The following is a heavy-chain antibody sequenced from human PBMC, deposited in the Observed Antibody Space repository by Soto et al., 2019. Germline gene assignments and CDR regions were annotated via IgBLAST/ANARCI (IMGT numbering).Heavy chain of an antibody. Sequence: EVQLVESGGGLVQPGGSLRLSCAASGFTFSSYDMHWVRQATGKGLEWVSAIGTAGDTYYPGSVKGRFTISRENAKNSLYLQMNSLRAGDTAVYYCARGAAPGDSAPPITIFPLDPPPNLRYYYMDVWGKGTTVTVSS. CDR2: IGTAGDT. J-gene: IGHJ6*03. CDR3: ARGAAPGDSAPPITIFPLDPPPNLRYYYMDV. D-gene: IGHD3-3*01. CDR1: GFTFSSYD. V-gene: IGHV3-13*01.